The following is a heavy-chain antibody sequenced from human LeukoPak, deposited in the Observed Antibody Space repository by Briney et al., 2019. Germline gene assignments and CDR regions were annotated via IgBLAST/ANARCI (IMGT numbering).Heavy chain of an antibody. Sequence: GGSLRLSCIASGFSFRDYWMSWVRQAPGKGLEWVAVIWYDGSNKYYADSVKGRFTISRDNSKNTLYLQMNSLRAEDTAVYYCARDYSGSYLARGMDVWGQGTTVTVPS. CDR2: IWYDGSNK. V-gene: IGHV3-33*08. J-gene: IGHJ6*02. D-gene: IGHD1-26*01. CDR1: GFSFRDYW. CDR3: ARDYSGSYLARGMDV.